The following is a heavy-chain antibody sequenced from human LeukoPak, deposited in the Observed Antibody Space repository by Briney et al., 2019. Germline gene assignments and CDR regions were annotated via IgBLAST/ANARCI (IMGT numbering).Heavy chain of an antibody. V-gene: IGHV4-59*01. CDR3: VRSKSGAYGWFDP. J-gene: IGHJ5*02. Sequence: SETLSLTCTVSGGSISGYYWSWIRQPPGKGLEWIGYIYYTGSTNYNPSLKSRVTISVDTSQNQFSLKVSSVTAADTAVYYCVRSKSGAYGWFDPWGQGTLVTVSS. CDR2: IYYTGST. D-gene: IGHD2-15*01. CDR1: GGSISGYY.